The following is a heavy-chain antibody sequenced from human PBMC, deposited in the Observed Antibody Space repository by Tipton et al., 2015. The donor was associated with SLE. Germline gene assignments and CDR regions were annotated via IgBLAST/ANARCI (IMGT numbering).Heavy chain of an antibody. CDR2: IYHSGST. D-gene: IGHD1-26*01. J-gene: IGHJ4*02. V-gene: IGHV4-38-2*01. CDR1: GYSISSGYY. Sequence: TLSLTCAVSGYSISSGYYWGWIRQPPGKGLEWIGSIYHSGSTYYNPSLKSRVTISVDTSKNQFSLKLSSVTAADTAVYYCARVRGWDFDYWGQGTLVTVSA. CDR3: ARVRGWDFDY.